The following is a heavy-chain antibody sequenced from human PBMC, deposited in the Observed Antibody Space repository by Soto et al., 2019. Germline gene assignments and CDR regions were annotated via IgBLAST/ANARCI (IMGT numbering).Heavy chain of an antibody. CDR2: IIPLFGTA. CDR3: ARLGTKAMDV. D-gene: IGHD2-2*01. J-gene: IGHJ6*02. V-gene: IGHV1-69*01. CDR1: GGTFDAYT. Sequence: QVQLVQSGAEVRKPGSSVRVSCKASGGTFDAYTITWVRQAPGQGLEWMGGIIPLFGTANSAQKFQGRVTITADESTTTAHMELSSLRAEDTAVYFCARLGTKAMDVWGQGTTVTISS.